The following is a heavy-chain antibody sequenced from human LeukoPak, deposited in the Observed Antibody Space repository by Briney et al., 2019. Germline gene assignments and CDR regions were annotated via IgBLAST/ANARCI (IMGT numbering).Heavy chain of an antibody. CDR2: IDPSDSYT. D-gene: IGHD6-13*01. Sequence: GESLRISCKGSGYSFTSYWITWVRHVPGKGLEWMGRIDPSDSYTTYSPSFQGHVTISADKSISTAYLQWSSLKASDTALYYCACATDIASAGTDYWGQGTLSPSPQ. CDR3: ACATDIASAGTDY. V-gene: IGHV5-10-1*01. CDR1: GYSFTSYW. J-gene: IGHJ4*02.